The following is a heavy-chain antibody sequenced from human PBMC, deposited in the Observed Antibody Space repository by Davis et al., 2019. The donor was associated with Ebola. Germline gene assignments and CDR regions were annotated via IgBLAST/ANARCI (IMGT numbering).Heavy chain of an antibody. J-gene: IGHJ6*02. V-gene: IGHV1-46*01. CDR1: GYSFTSYY. D-gene: IGHD6-19*01. CDR2: INPSAGST. Sequence: ASVKVSCKASGYSFTSYYMHWVRQAPGQGLEWMGLINPSAGSTSYAQKFQGRVTMTRDTSTRTVYMELGSLRSEDTAVYYCARGGIAVADSYGMDVWGQGTTVTVSS. CDR3: ARGGIAVADSYGMDV.